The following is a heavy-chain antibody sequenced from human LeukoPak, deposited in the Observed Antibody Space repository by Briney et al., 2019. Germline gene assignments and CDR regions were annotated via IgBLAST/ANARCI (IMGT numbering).Heavy chain of an antibody. CDR3: AKDLGSYCGGDCYSESDY. D-gene: IGHD2-21*02. Sequence: GGSLRLSCAASGFTFSSYAMSWVRQAPGKGLQWVSAISGSGGGTYYADSVKGRFTISRDNSENTLYLQMNSLRAEDTAVYHCAKDLGSYCGGDCYSESDYWGQGTLVTVSS. CDR2: ISGSGGGT. CDR1: GFTFSSYA. J-gene: IGHJ4*02. V-gene: IGHV3-23*01.